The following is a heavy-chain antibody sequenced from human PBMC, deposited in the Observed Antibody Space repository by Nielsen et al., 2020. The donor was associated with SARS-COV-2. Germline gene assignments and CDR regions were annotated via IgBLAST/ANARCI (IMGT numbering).Heavy chain of an antibody. V-gene: IGHV3-23*01. J-gene: IGHJ6*03. D-gene: IGHD2-15*01. CDR3: AAHGCSGGSCYYYYYMDV. Sequence: GGSLRLSCAASGFTFSSYAMSWVRQAPGKGLEWVSAISGSGGSTYYADSVKGRFTISRDNSKNTLYLQMNSLRAEDTAVYYCAAHGCSGGSCYYYYYMDVWGKGTTVTVSS. CDR2: ISGSGGST. CDR1: GFTFSSYA.